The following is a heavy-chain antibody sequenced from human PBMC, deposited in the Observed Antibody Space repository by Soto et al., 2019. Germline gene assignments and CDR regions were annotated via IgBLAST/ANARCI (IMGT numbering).Heavy chain of an antibody. V-gene: IGHV3-48*02. CDR1: GFTFSSYS. Sequence: EVQLVESGGGLVQPGGSLRLSCAASGFTFSSYSMNWVRQAPGKGLEWVSYISSSSSTIYYADSVKGRFTISRDNAKNSLYLQMNSLRDEDTAVYYCATQGWELLLGGEHNFDYWGQGTLVTVSS. CDR2: ISSSSSTI. D-gene: IGHD1-26*01. J-gene: IGHJ4*02. CDR3: ATQGWELLLGGEHNFDY.